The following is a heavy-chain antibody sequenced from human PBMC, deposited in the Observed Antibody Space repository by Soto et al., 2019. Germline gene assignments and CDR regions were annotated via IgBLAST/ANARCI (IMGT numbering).Heavy chain of an antibody. J-gene: IGHJ6*02. CDR1: GGSFSGYY. V-gene: IGHV4-34*01. CDR2: INHSGST. Sequence: SETLYLTCAVYGGSFSGYYWSWIRQPPGKGLEWIGEINHSGSTNYNPSLKSRVTISVDTSKNQFSLKLSSVTAADTAVYYCASGPYYDFWSGYSRPPTNYYYYGMDVWGQGTTVTVSS. D-gene: IGHD3-3*01. CDR3: ASGPYYDFWSGYSRPPTNYYYYGMDV.